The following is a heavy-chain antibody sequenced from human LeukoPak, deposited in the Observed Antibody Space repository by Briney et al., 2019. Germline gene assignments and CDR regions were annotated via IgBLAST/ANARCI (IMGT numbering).Heavy chain of an antibody. D-gene: IGHD5-24*01. J-gene: IGHJ4*02. CDR2: ISSNGGST. Sequence: PGGSLRLSCAASGFTFSSYAMSWVRQAPGKGLEWVSSISSNGGSTYYADSVKGRFTISRDNSKNTLYLQINSLRAEDTAVYYCAKASKMDTILPPFDYWGQGTLVTVSS. V-gene: IGHV3-23*01. CDR1: GFTFSSYA. CDR3: AKASKMDTILPPFDY.